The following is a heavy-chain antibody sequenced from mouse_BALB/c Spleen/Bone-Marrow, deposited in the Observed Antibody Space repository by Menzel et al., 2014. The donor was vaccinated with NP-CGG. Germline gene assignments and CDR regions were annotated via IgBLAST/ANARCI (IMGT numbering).Heavy chain of an antibody. J-gene: IGHJ3*01. Sequence: QVQLKHSGPGLVAPSQSLSITCTVSEFSLTSYGVHWVRQPPGKGLEWLGVIWAGGSTNYNSALMSRLSISKDNSKSXVLLKMNSLQTDDTAMYYCARGGSSRAWFAYWGQGTLVTVSA. V-gene: IGHV2-9*02. D-gene: IGHD1-1*01. CDR2: IWAGGST. CDR3: ARGGSSRAWFAY. CDR1: EFSLTSYG.